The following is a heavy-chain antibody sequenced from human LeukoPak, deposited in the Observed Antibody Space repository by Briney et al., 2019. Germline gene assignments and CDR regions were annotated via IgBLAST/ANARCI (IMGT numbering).Heavy chain of an antibody. CDR1: GYTFTSYG. V-gene: IGHV1-18*01. J-gene: IGHJ6*02. D-gene: IGHD3-10*01. CDR3: ARAEYYYGSGSYLAFLDYYYYGMDV. CDR2: ISAYNGNT. Sequence: ASVKVSSKASGYTFTSYGISWVRPAPGQGREWMGWISAYNGNTNYAQKLQGRVTMTTDTSTRIAYMELRSLRSDDTAVYYCARAEYYYGSGSYLAFLDYYYYGMDVWGQGTTVTVSS.